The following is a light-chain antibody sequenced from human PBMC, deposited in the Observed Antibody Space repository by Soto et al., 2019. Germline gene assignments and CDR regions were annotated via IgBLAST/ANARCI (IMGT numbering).Light chain of an antibody. Sequence: GASSDVGGYNYVSWYQQHPGKAPKLMIYEVSNRPSGVSNRFSGSKSGNTASLTISGLQAEDEADYYCTSYTSSITYVFGTGTKVTVL. V-gene: IGLV2-14*01. CDR2: EVS. CDR1: SSDVGGYNY. CDR3: TSYTSSITYV. J-gene: IGLJ1*01.